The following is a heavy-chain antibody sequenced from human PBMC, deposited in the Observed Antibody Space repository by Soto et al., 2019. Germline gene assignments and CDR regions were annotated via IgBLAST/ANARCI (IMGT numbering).Heavy chain of an antibody. Sequence: PSETLSLTCAVYGESFSGYYWTWIRQPPGKGLEWIGEITDSGIANYNASLKSRVTLSVDTSKNQFSLRLNSVTAADTSVYFCARGGVPAPDHYFGMDVWGQGAKVTVSS. V-gene: IGHV4-34*01. CDR2: ITDSGIA. CDR3: ARGGVPAPDHYFGMDV. J-gene: IGHJ6*02. CDR1: GESFSGYY. D-gene: IGHD2-2*01.